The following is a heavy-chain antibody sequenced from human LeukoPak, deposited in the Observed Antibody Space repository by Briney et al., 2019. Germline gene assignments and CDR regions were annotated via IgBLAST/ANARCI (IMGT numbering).Heavy chain of an antibody. J-gene: IGHJ5*02. CDR2: ITPIFGIA. V-gene: IGHV1-69*04. Sequence: SVKVSCKASGGTFSSYAISWVRQAPGQGLEWMGRITPIFGIANYAQKFQGRVTITADKSTSTAYIELSSLRSEDTAVYYCARDMGDTAMVTCWFDPWGQGTLVTVSS. CDR1: GGTFSSYA. CDR3: ARDMGDTAMVTCWFDP. D-gene: IGHD5-18*01.